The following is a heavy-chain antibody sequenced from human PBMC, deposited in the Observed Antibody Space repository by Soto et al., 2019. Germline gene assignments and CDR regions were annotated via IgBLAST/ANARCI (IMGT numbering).Heavy chain of an antibody. CDR2: IIPIFGTA. Sequence: SVKACCKASRGTFSSYAISWVRQAPGQGLEWMGGIIPIFGTANYAQKFQGRVTINADESTSTAYMELSSLRSEDTAVYYCASVLLGYCSGGSCGALGAFDIWAQGTMVTVSS. J-gene: IGHJ3*02. V-gene: IGHV1-69*13. CDR3: ASVLLGYCSGGSCGALGAFDI. CDR1: RGTFSSYA. D-gene: IGHD2-15*01.